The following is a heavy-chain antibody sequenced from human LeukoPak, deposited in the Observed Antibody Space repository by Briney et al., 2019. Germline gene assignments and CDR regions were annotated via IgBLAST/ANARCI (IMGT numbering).Heavy chain of an antibody. Sequence: GGSLRLSCAASGFTFSDYYMSWIRQAPGKGLEWVSYISSSGNTIYYADSVKGRFTISRDNAKNSLYLQMNSLRAEDTAVYYCVRRSGYDNYYYYYYMDVWGKGTTVTVSS. CDR2: ISSSGNTI. D-gene: IGHD5-12*01. CDR3: VRRSGYDNYYYYYYMDV. J-gene: IGHJ6*03. V-gene: IGHV3-11*04. CDR1: GFTFSDYY.